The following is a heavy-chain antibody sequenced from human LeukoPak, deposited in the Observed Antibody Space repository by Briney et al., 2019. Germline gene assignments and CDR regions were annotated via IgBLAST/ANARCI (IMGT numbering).Heavy chain of an antibody. CDR3: ARDYQGSSTSYYFDC. V-gene: IGHV1-2*02. D-gene: IGHD2-2*01. CDR2: INPNSGGT. J-gene: IGHJ4*02. CDR1: GYTFTGYY. Sequence: ASVKVSCKASGYTFTGYYMHWVRQAPGQRLEWMGWINPNSGGTNYAQKFQGRVTMTRDTSISTADMAPSRLRSDDTAVYYCARDYQGSSTSYYFDCWGQGTLVTVSS.